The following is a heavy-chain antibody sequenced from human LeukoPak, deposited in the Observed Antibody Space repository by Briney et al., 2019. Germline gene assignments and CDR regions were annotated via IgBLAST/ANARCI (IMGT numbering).Heavy chain of an antibody. CDR2: IIPILGIA. CDR3: ASPSIAARPPYYYGMDV. V-gene: IGHV1-69*04. CDR1: GGTFSSYA. J-gene: IGHJ6*02. Sequence: SVKVSCKASGGTFSSYAISWVRQAPGQGLEWMGRIIPILGIANYAQKFQGRVTITADKSTSTAYMELSSLRSEDTAVYYCASPSIAARPPYYYGMDVWGQGTTVTVPS. D-gene: IGHD6-6*01.